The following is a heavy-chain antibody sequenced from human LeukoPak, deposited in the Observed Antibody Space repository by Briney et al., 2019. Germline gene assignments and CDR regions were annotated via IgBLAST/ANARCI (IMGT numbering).Heavy chain of an antibody. D-gene: IGHD4-17*01. J-gene: IGHJ4*02. CDR2: IKQEGSEK. CDR1: GFTFSAYW. Sequence: GGSLRLSCAASGFTFSAYWMSWVRQAPGKGLEWVANIKQEGSEKYYVDSVKGRFTISRDNAKNSLYLQMSSLRAEDTAVYYCVREGWNYGDNGWGDYWGQGTLVTVSS. CDR3: VREGWNYGDNGWGDY. V-gene: IGHV3-7*01.